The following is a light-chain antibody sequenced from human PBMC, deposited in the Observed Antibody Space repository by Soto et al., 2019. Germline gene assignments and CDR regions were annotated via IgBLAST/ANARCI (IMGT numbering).Light chain of an antibody. Sequence: EIVLTQSPGTLSVSPGEKATLSCRASQSVSSKLAWYQQKPNQAPRLLFYGASTGATGIPARFSGSGSETEFTLSISSLQSEDFAVYYCQQYNNWPGTFGQGTRWIS. CDR3: QQYNNWPGT. J-gene: IGKJ1*01. V-gene: IGKV3-15*01. CDR2: GAS. CDR1: QSVSSK.